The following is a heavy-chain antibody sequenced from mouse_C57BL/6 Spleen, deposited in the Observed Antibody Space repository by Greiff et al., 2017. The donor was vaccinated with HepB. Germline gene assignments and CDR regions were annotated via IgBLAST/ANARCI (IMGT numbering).Heavy chain of an antibody. V-gene: IGHV1-53*01. J-gene: IGHJ4*01. CDR2: INPSNGGT. Sequence: QVQLQQSGTELVKPGASVKLSCKASGYTFTSYWMHWVKQRPGQGLEWIGNINPSNGGTNYNEKFKSKATLTVDKSSSTAYMQLSSLTSEDSAVYYCARYYYGSSYPYAMDYWGQGTSVTVSS. CDR1: GYTFTSYW. D-gene: IGHD1-1*01. CDR3: ARYYYGSSYPYAMDY.